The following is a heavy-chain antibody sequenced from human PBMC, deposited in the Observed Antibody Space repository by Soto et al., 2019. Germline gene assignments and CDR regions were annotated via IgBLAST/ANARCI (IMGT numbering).Heavy chain of an antibody. CDR3: SRQGFGELHGLVDV. J-gene: IGHJ6*02. Sequence: SETLSLTCTVSGGPLSNYSCRWFRQPPGQGLEWIGYMGYNGYTSYKPSLRSRVTISLDTSKNQFSLNLSSVTAADTALYYCSRQGFGELHGLVDVWGQGTSVTVFS. CDR1: GGPLSNYS. D-gene: IGHD3-10*01. CDR2: MGYNGYT. V-gene: IGHV4-59*08.